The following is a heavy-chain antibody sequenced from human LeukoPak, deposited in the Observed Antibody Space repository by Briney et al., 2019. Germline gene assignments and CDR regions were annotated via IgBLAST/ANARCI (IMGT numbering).Heavy chain of an antibody. Sequence: PGGSLRLSCAASGFTFSSYAMSWVRQAPGKGLEWVSAISGSGGSTYYADTVKGRFTISRDNSKNTLYLQMNSLRAEDTAVYYCAKSHGLTYYYYYMDVWGKGTTVTVSS. CDR2: ISGSGGST. CDR1: GFTFSSYA. V-gene: IGHV3-23*01. CDR3: AKSHGLTYYYYYMDV. J-gene: IGHJ6*03.